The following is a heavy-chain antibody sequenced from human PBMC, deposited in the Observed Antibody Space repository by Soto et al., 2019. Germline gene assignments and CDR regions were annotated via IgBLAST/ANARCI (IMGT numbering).Heavy chain of an antibody. CDR2: ISTYNGNT. D-gene: IGHD6-19*01. CDR1: GYIFTSHG. J-gene: IGHJ1*01. CDR3: ARDNGQWLESD. Sequence: QVQLVQSGAEVKKPGASVKVSCKASGYIFTSHGISWVRQAPGQGLERMGRISTYNGNTKYAQKHKGRVTMTTDTSASIAYMELRSLRSHDTAVYYCARDNGQWLESDWGQGTLVTVSS. V-gene: IGHV1-18*01.